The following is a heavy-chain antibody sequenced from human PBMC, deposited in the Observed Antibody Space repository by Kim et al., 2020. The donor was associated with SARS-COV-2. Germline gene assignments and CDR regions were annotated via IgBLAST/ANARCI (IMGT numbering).Heavy chain of an antibody. CDR3: ARNLAGTTRRDYYYYGMDV. J-gene: IGHJ6*02. Sequence: ASVKVSCKASGYTFTSHAMIWVRQAPGQGLEWMGWINTNTGTPTYAQGFTGRFVFSLDTSVSTAYLQISSLKAADTAVYYCARNLAGTTRRDYYYYGMDVWGQGTTVTVSS. CDR1: GYTFTSHA. V-gene: IGHV7-4-1*02. D-gene: IGHD1-7*01. CDR2: INTNTGTP.